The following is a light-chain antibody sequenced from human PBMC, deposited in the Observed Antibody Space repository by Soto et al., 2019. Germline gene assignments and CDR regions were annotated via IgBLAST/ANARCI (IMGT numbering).Light chain of an antibody. V-gene: IGKV1-39*01. CDR3: QQSHSTPLT. J-gene: IGKJ4*01. Sequence: DIPMTQSPSSLSASVGDRVTITCRPSQSISTYLNWYQQKPGKAPKLLIYATSTLQSGVPARFSGSGSGTDFTLTISSLQPEDFATYYCQQSHSTPLTFGGWTTVEIK. CDR2: ATS. CDR1: QSISTY.